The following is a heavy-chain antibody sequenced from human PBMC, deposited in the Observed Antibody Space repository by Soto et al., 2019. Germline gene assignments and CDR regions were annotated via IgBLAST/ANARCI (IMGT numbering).Heavy chain of an antibody. CDR2: FDPEDGET. D-gene: IGHD3-3*01. Sequence: ASVKVSCKVSGYTLTELSMHWVRQAPGKGLEWMGGFDPEDGETNYAQKFQGRVTITADESTSTAYMELSSLRSEDTAVYYCARVLPGKYDFWSGYGFDYWGQGTLVTVSS. V-gene: IGHV1-24*01. CDR3: ARVLPGKYDFWSGYGFDY. J-gene: IGHJ4*02. CDR1: GYTLTELS.